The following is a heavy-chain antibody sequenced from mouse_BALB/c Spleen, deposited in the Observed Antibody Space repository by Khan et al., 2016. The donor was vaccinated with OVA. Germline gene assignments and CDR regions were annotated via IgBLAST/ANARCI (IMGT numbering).Heavy chain of an antibody. J-gene: IGHJ3*01. Sequence: EVELVESGGGLVQPGGSRKLSCAASGFTFIDYGTAWVRQTPGKGPEWIAFISSVAYSIYYAATVTGRFTIPRDNAKNTLYLEMRRLRSDDTAMYDGARGGFAYWGQGTLVTVSA. CDR2: ISSVAYSI. CDR3: ARGGFAY. V-gene: IGHV5-15*02. CDR1: GFTFIDYG.